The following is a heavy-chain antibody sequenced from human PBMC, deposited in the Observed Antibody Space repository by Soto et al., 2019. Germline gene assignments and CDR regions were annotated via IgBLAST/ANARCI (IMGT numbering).Heavy chain of an antibody. CDR2: IYYSWST. CDR1: GGPVSSGCYYY. D-gene: IGHD2-8*01. CDR3: ASALIKEWPHYYYGVDV. V-gene: IGHV4-30-4*01. J-gene: IGHJ6*02. Sequence: SLWLTFTVSGGPVSSGCYYYWTWIRQPPGKGLEWIGYIYYSWSTYYNPSINSRVTISVETSKNQFSLELSSVTAADTAVYYCASALIKEWPHYYYGVDVWGQGTTVTVSS.